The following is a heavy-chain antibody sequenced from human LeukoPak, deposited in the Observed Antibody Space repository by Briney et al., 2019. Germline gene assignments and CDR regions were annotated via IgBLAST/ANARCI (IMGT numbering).Heavy chain of an antibody. CDR2: IYPGDSDT. V-gene: IGHV5-51*01. CDR1: GYDFTSYW. Sequence: GESLKISCKGSGYDFTSYWIGWVRQMSGKGLEWMGTIYPGDSDTRYSPSFQGQITISADRSISTAYLQWSSLKASDTAVYYCARRTHLDAFDIWGQGTMVTVSS. D-gene: IGHD1-1*01. J-gene: IGHJ3*02. CDR3: ARRTHLDAFDI.